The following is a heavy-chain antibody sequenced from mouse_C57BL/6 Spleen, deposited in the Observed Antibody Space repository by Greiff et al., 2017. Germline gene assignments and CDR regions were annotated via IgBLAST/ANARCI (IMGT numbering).Heavy chain of an antibody. CDR2: IDPSDSYT. CDR3: ARSIYDSYSAMDY. J-gene: IGHJ4*01. V-gene: IGHV1-69*01. Sequence: QVQLQQPGAELVMPGASVKLSCKASGYTFTSYWMHWVKQRPGQGLEWIGEIDPSDSYTNYNQKVKGKSTLTVDKSSSTAYMQLSSLTSEDSAVYYCARSIYDSYSAMDYWGQGTSVTVSS. D-gene: IGHD2-3*01. CDR1: GYTFTSYW.